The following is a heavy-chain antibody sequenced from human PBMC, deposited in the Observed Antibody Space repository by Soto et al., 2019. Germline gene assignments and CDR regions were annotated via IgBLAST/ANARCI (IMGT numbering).Heavy chain of an antibody. CDR2: INVGGGDT. D-gene: IGHD2-15*01. J-gene: IGHJ4*02. CDR3: AKKHYSSYCSGGNCYDFAY. V-gene: IGHV3-23*01. Sequence: EVQLLESGGGLVQPGGSLRLSCSASEFTFSSCAMSWVRQAPGKGLEWVSAINVGGGDTYYTNSVRGRFIISRDNSKNMWYLQMNSLRADDTAVYYCAKKHYSSYCSGGNCYDFAYWGQGTLVTVSS. CDR1: EFTFSSCA.